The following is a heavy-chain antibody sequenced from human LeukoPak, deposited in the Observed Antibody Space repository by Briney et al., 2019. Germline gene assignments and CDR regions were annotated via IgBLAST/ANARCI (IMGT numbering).Heavy chain of an antibody. D-gene: IGHD6-6*01. J-gene: IGHJ4*02. V-gene: IGHV4-34*01. CDR2: INHSGST. Sequence: SETLSLTCAVYGGSFSGYYWNWIRQPPGKGLEWIGEINHSGSTNYNPSLKSRVTISVDTSKNQFSLKLSSVTAADTAVYYCARGAARPYYWGQGTLVTVSS. CDR1: GGSFSGYY. CDR3: ARGAARPYY.